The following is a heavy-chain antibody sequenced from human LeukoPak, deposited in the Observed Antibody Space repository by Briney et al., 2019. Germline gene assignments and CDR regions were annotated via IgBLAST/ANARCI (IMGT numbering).Heavy chain of an antibody. V-gene: IGHV3-23*01. Sequence: GGSLRLSCAASGFTFGSYSMSWVRQAPTKGLEWVSAISGNSDSIYYADSVKGRFTISRDNSRNTLYLQMNSLGAEDAAIYYCARDSPVLTFWGQGILVTVSS. D-gene: IGHD2-8*01. J-gene: IGHJ4*02. CDR3: ARDSPVLTF. CDR1: GFTFGSYS. CDR2: ISGNSDSI.